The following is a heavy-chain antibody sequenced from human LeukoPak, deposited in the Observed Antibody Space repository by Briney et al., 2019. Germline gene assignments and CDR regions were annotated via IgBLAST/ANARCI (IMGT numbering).Heavy chain of an antibody. CDR2: ITSGSSYI. CDR1: GFTFSIYS. V-gene: IGHV3-21*04. CDR3: ARGPSCSSTSCSPYYYMDV. Sequence: PGGSLRLSCAASGFTFSIYSMNWVRQAPGKGLEWVSSITSGSSYIYYADSMKGRFTISRDNAKNSLYLQMNSLRSEDTAVYYCARGPSCSSTSCSPYYYMDVWGKGTTVTVSS. J-gene: IGHJ6*03. D-gene: IGHD2-2*01.